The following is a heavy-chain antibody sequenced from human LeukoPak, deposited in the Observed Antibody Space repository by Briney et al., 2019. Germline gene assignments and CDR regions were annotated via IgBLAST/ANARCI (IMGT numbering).Heavy chain of an antibody. V-gene: IGHV4-61*02. D-gene: IGHD2-2*01. Sequence: SETLSLTCTVSGGSISSGSYYWSWIRQPAGKGLEWIGRIYTSGSTNYNPSLKSQVTISVDTSKNQFSLKLSSVTAADTAVYYCAREVCSSTSCYRGWFDPWGQGTLVTVSS. J-gene: IGHJ5*02. CDR3: AREVCSSTSCYRGWFDP. CDR2: IYTSGST. CDR1: GGSISSGSYY.